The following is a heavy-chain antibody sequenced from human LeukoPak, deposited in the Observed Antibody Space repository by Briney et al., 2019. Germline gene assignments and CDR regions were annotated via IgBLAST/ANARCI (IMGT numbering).Heavy chain of an antibody. D-gene: IGHD5-18*01. CDR2: ISSNGGST. V-gene: IGHV3-64*01. CDR1: GFTFSSYA. CDR3: ARGDSYGDY. Sequence: PGGSLRLSCAASGFTFSSYAMHWVRQAPGKGLEYVSAISSNGGSTYYANSVKGRFTISRDNSKNTLYLQMGSLRAEDVAVYYCARGDSYGDYWGQGTLVTVSS. J-gene: IGHJ4*02.